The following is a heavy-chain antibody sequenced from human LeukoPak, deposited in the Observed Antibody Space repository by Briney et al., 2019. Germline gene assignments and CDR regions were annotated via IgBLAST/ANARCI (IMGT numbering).Heavy chain of an antibody. Sequence: ASVEVSCKASGYTFTSHYMHWVRQAPGQGLEWMGIINPSGGSTSYAQKFQGRVTMTRDTSTSTVYMELSSLRSEDTAVYYCARGYGDYGWFDPWGQGTLVTVSS. V-gene: IGHV1-46*01. CDR1: GYTFTSHY. J-gene: IGHJ5*02. D-gene: IGHD4-17*01. CDR2: INPSGGST. CDR3: ARGYGDYGWFDP.